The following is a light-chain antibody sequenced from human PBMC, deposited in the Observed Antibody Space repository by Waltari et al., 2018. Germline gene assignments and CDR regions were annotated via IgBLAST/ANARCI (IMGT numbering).Light chain of an antibody. CDR1: SSDVGSFNF. CDR3: SSYTTSSTVT. V-gene: IGLV2-14*01. Sequence: QSALTQPASVSASPGQSITISCTGTSSDVGSFNFASWYQLHPGKAPQIIIYDVTDRPSGVSTRFSGSKSANTASLTISGLQPEDEADYYCSSYTTSSTVTFGGGTKLTVL. CDR2: DVT. J-gene: IGLJ2*01.